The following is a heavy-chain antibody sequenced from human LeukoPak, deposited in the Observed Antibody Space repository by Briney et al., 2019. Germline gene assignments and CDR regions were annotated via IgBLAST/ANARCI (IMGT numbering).Heavy chain of an antibody. CDR3: ARGALLWFGDRMEYYFDY. J-gene: IGHJ4*02. CDR1: GGSISSGSYY. CDR2: IYTSGNT. D-gene: IGHD3-10*01. Sequence: PSETLSLTCTVPGGSISSGSYYWSWIRQPAGKGLEWIGRIYTSGNTNYNPSLKSRVTTSVDTSKNQFSLKLSSMTAADTAVYYCARGALLWFGDRMEYYFDYWGQGTLLTVSS. V-gene: IGHV4-61*02.